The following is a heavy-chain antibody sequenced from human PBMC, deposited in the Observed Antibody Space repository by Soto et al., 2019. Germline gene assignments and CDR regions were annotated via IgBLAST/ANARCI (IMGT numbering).Heavy chain of an antibody. J-gene: IGHJ4*02. CDR3: ASSDSSGWYYFDY. D-gene: IGHD6-19*01. Sequence: AVKVSCKASGGTFSSYAISWVRQAPGQGLEWMGGIIPIFGTANYAQKFQGRVTITADESTSTAYMELSSLRSEDTAVYYCASSDSSGWYYFDYWGQGTLVTVSS. CDR2: IIPIFGTA. CDR1: GGTFSSYA. V-gene: IGHV1-69*13.